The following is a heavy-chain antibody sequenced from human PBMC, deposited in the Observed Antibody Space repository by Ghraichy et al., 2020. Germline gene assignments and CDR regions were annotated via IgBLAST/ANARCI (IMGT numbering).Heavy chain of an antibody. Sequence: SETLSLTCTVSGGSISSTSYYWGWIRQPPGKGLEWIGSIYYSGGTYYNPSLKSRVTISVETSKNQFSLKLGSVTAADTAVHYCARTNPQYSSGWYATGYFAYGGQGTLFTVSP. J-gene: IGHJ4*02. CDR3: ARTNPQYSSGWYATGYFAY. V-gene: IGHV4-39*01. CDR2: IYYSGGT. D-gene: IGHD6-19*01. CDR1: GGSISSTSYY.